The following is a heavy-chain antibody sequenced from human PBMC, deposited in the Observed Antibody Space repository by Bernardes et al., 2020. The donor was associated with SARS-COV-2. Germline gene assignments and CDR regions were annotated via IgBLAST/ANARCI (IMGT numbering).Heavy chain of an antibody. D-gene: IGHD3-3*01. V-gene: IGHV1-18*01. J-gene: IGHJ4*02. Sequence: SVKVSCKASGYTFTNYGISWVRQAPGQGLEWMGWISVYNGNTKYAQKLQGRVTMTTDTSTSTAYMELRSLRVEDTAIYYCAKVRSYDFFDYWGQGILVTVSS. CDR1: GYTFTNYG. CDR2: ISVYNGNT. CDR3: AKVRSYDFFDY.